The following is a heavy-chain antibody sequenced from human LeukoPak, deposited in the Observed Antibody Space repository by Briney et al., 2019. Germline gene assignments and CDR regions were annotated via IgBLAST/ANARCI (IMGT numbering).Heavy chain of an antibody. V-gene: IGHV1-46*01. D-gene: IGHD3-22*01. CDR1: GYTFTSYY. CDR3: ARDAVRDYYDYYRDV. Sequence: GASVKVSCKSSGYTFTSYYMHWVRQAPGQGLEWMGIINPSGGSKSYAQKFQGGVTMTRDMSTSTVYMELSSLRSEDTAVYYCARDAVRDYYDYYRDVWGKGTTVTVSS. CDR2: INPSGGSK. J-gene: IGHJ6*03.